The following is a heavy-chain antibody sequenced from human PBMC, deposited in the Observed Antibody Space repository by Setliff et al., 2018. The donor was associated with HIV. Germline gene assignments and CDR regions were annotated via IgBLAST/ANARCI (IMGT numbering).Heavy chain of an antibody. V-gene: IGHV4-4*07. D-gene: IGHD2-15*01. CDR2: IYTSGST. CDR1: GGSISSYY. CDR3: ARARRAGSGPKYFQH. Sequence: SETLSLTCSVSGGSISSYYWNWIRQPAGKGLEWIGRIYTSGSTNYNPSLKSRVTMSVDKSKNQFSLRLSSVTAADTAVYYCARARRAGSGPKYFQHWGQGTLVTVSS. J-gene: IGHJ1*01.